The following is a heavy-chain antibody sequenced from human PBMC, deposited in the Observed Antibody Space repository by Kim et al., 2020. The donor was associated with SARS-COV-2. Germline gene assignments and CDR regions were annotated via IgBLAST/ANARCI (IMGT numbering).Heavy chain of an antibody. D-gene: IGHD3-10*01. CDR1: GYTFTSYA. V-gene: IGHV1-3*01. CDR2: INAGNGNT. Sequence: ASVKVSCKASGYTFTSYAMHWVRQAPGQRLEWMGWINAGNGNTKYSQKFQGRVTITRDTSASTAYMELSSLRSEDTAVYYCARVPRSRTCITMVRGVINYYYGMDGWGQGTTVTVSS. J-gene: IGHJ6*02. CDR3: ARVPRSRTCITMVRGVINYYYGMDG.